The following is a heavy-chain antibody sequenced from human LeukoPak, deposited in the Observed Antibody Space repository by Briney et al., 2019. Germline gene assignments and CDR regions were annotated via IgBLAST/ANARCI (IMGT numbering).Heavy chain of an antibody. D-gene: IGHD1-26*01. CDR2: INAGNGNT. CDR3: ARDELGATLDY. V-gene: IGHV1-3*01. Sequence: GASVKVSFKASGYPFPSYAMHWVRPAPGQRLGWMGWINAGNGNTKYSQKFQGRVTITRDTSASTAYMELSSLRSEDTAVYYCARDELGATLDYWGQGTLVTVSS. CDR1: GYPFPSYA. J-gene: IGHJ4*02.